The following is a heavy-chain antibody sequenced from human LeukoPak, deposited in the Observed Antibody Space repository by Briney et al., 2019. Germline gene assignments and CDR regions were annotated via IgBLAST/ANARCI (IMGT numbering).Heavy chain of an antibody. D-gene: IGHD2-15*01. CDR2: ISGSGGST. V-gene: IGHV3-23*01. Sequence: GGSLRLSCAASGFTFTNYPMIWVRQAPGRGLTWVSGISGSGGSTYYADSVKGRFTISRDNPRSTLYLQMSSLRAEDTAVYYCATRGLGSGAHFDYWGQGTLVTVSS. CDR1: GFTFTNYP. CDR3: ATRGLGSGAHFDY. J-gene: IGHJ4*02.